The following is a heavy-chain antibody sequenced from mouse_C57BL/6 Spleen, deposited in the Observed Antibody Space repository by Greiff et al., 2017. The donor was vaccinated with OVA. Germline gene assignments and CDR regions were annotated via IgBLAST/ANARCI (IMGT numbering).Heavy chain of an antibody. CDR2: INPSTGGT. CDR3: ARGYYSNHEGAMDY. D-gene: IGHD2-5*01. Sequence: EVKLVESGPELVKPGASVKISCKASGYSFTGYYMNWVKQSPEKSLEWIGEINPSTGGTTYNQKFKAKATLTVDKSSSTAYMQLKSLTSEDSAVYYCARGYYSNHEGAMDYWGQGTSVTVSS. V-gene: IGHV1-42*01. J-gene: IGHJ4*01. CDR1: GYSFTGYY.